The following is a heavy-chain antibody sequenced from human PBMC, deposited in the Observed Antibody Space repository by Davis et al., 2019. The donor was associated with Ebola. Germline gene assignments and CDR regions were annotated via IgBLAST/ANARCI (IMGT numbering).Heavy chain of an antibody. CDR3: ARDYRHGVDY. J-gene: IGHJ4*02. CDR1: GFTFSGHW. Sequence: GESLKISCAASGFTFSGHWMGWVRQAPGKGLEWVANIKQDASEKTYVDSVKGRFTISRDNAKNSLYLQMNSLRAEDTAVYYCARDYRHGVDYWGQGTLVTVSS. CDR2: IKQDASEK. D-gene: IGHD2-8*01. V-gene: IGHV3-7*01.